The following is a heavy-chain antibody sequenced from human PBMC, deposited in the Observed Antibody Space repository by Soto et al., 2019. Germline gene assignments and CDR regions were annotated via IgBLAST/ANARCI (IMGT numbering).Heavy chain of an antibody. J-gene: IGHJ4*02. Sequence: EVQLLESGGGLVQPGGSPRLSCAASKFTFSSYAMSWVRQAPGKGLEWVSVISGSGGSTYYADSVKGRFTISRDNSKNTLYLQMSSLRDEDTAVYYCAKRGSGSQFDYWGQGTLVTVSS. CDR3: AKRGSGSQFDY. CDR1: KFTFSSYA. CDR2: ISGSGGST. V-gene: IGHV3-23*01. D-gene: IGHD1-26*01.